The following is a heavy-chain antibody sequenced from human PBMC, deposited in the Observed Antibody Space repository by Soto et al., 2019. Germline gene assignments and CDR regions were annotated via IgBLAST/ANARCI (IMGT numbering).Heavy chain of an antibody. CDR1: GGSISSNDW. Sequence: PSETLSLTCDVSGGSISSNDWWRWVRQPPGKGLEWIGYNYYSGITYYNPSLKSRVTISLDTSKNQFSLKLSSVTAADTAVYYCARGSSIAGLYYGMDVWGQGTTVTVSS. J-gene: IGHJ6*02. CDR2: NYYSGIT. V-gene: IGHV4-4*02. D-gene: IGHD6-6*01. CDR3: ARGSSIAGLYYGMDV.